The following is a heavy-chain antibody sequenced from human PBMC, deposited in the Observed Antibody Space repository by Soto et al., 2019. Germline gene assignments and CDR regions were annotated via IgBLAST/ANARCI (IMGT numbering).Heavy chain of an antibody. D-gene: IGHD5-12*01. CDR3: ARGGMRWLRSRHFDY. CDR2: IIPCFGTA. V-gene: IGHV1-69*12. Sequence: QVQLVQSGAEVKKPGSSVKVSCKASGGTSSSYAISWVRQAPGQGLEWMGGIIPCFGTANYAQKFQGRVTITADESTSTTYIELSSLRSEDTAVYYCARGGMRWLRSRHFDYWGQGTVVTVSS. J-gene: IGHJ4*02. CDR1: GGTSSSYA.